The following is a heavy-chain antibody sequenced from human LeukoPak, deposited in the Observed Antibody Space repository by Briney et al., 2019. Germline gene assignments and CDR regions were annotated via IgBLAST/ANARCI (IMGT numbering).Heavy chain of an antibody. D-gene: IGHD1-14*01. CDR3: ATETNGRHYDY. V-gene: IGHV3-21*06. J-gene: IGHJ4*02. CDR1: GITFSNAW. CDR2: IGPTGSDR. Sequence: GGSLRLSCAASGITFSNAWMSWVRQAPGKGLEWVASIGPTGSDRYHADSIKGRFTISRDNANNFLYLQMNSLRAEDTAVYYCATETNGRHYDYWGQGTLLTVSS.